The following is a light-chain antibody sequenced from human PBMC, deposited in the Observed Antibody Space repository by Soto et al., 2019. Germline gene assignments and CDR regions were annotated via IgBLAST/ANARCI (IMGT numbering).Light chain of an antibody. Sequence: GDRATITCEASQDIINYVNWYQQKPGKAPKLLIYTASNLESGVLSRFSGRGSGTDFNLAIDGLHPEEFATYYCQQYHALPRTFRQGTRVEI. J-gene: IGKJ1*01. V-gene: IGKV1-33*01. CDR2: TAS. CDR1: QDIINY. CDR3: QQYHALPRT.